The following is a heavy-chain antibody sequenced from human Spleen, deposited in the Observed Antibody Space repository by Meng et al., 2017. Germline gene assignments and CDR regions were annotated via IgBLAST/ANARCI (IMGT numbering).Heavy chain of an antibody. CDR2: IYSGGNT. J-gene: IGHJ4*02. D-gene: IGHD5-18*01. CDR3: ARVPPRGYSYGFDY. CDR1: GFTFNTYW. V-gene: IGHV3-66*02. Sequence: GESLKISCAASGFTFNTYWMHWVRQAPGKGLEWVSVIYSGGNTYYADSVKGRFTISRDNSKNTLYLQMNSLRAEDTAVYYCARVPPRGYSYGFDYWGQGTLVTVSS.